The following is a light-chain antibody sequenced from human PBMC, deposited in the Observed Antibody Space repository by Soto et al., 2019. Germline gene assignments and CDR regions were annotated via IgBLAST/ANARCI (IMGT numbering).Light chain of an antibody. CDR2: AAS. V-gene: IGKV1-39*01. CDR1: QSISTY. Sequence: DIQMTQSPSSLSAAVGDRLTITCRASQSISTYLNWFQQKPGKAPKLLIYAASSVQSGVPSRFSGSGSGTDFTLTISSLQPEDFATYYCQQSYSTPLTFGGGTKVDIK. CDR3: QQSYSTPLT. J-gene: IGKJ4*01.